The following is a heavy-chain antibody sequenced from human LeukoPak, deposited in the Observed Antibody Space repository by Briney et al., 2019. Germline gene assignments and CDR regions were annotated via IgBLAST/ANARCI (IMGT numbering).Heavy chain of an antibody. CDR3: ARVSYICWFDP. CDR1: GGSISSGYY. CDR2: IYHSGST. V-gene: IGHV4-38-2*02. Sequence: PSETLSLTCTVSGGSISSGYYWGWIRQPPGKGLEWIGSIYHSGSTYYNPSLKSRVTISVDTSKNQFSLKLSSVTAADTAVYYCARVSYICWFDPWGQGTLVTVSS. J-gene: IGHJ5*02. D-gene: IGHD3-3*02.